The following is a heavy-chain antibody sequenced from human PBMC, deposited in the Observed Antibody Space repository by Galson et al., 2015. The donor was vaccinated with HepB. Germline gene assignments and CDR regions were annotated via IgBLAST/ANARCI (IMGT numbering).Heavy chain of an antibody. CDR1: GYTFTSYA. Sequence: SVKVSCKASGYTFTSYAMNWVRQAPGQGLEWMGWINTNTGNPTYAQGFTGRFVFSLDTSVSTAYLQISSLKAEDTAVYYCARDGTYYYDSSGYNPPDYWGQGTLVTVSS. V-gene: IGHV7-4-1*02. CDR2: INTNTGNP. CDR3: ARDGTYYYDSSGYNPPDY. J-gene: IGHJ4*02. D-gene: IGHD3-22*01.